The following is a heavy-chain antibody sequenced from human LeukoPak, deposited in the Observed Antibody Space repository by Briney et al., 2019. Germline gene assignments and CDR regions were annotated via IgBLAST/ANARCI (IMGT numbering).Heavy chain of an antibody. CDR2: IWYDGSNK. CDR1: GFTFSSYG. Sequence: GRSLRLSCAASGFTFSSYGMHWVRQAPGKGLEWVAVIWYDGSNKYYADSVKGRFIISRDNSKNTLYLQMNSLRAEDTAVYYCASAAMVRGVISAGLDRWGQGTLVTVSS. V-gene: IGHV3-33*01. D-gene: IGHD3-10*01. CDR3: ASAAMVRGVISAGLDR. J-gene: IGHJ4*02.